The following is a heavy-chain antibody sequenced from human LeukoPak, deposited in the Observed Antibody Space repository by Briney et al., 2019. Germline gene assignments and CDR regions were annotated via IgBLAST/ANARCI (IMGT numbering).Heavy chain of an antibody. CDR1: GGSISSYY. V-gene: IGHV4-59*12. J-gene: IGHJ6*03. D-gene: IGHD1-26*01. Sequence: SETLSLTCTVSGGSISSYYWSWIRQPPGKGLEWIGYIYYSGSTNYNPSLKSRVTISVDTSKNQFSLKVDSVTAADTAVYYCARDHPTPTTGYTDVWGKGTTVTVSS. CDR3: ARDHPTPTTGYTDV. CDR2: IYYSGST.